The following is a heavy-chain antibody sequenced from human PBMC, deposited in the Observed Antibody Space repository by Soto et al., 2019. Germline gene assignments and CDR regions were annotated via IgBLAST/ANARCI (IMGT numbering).Heavy chain of an antibody. D-gene: IGHD3-22*01. V-gene: IGHV4-59*01. CDR1: GGSISSYY. CDR3: ARAYYDTSGYSLDP. J-gene: IGHJ5*02. Sequence: QVQLQESGPGLVKPSETLSLTCIVSGGSISSYYWSWIRQPPGKGLEWIGYIYYESTNYNPSLKSRLIISVDTSRNQFSLRLSSVTAADTAVYYCARAYYDTSGYSLDPWGQGTLVTVSS. CDR2: IYYEST.